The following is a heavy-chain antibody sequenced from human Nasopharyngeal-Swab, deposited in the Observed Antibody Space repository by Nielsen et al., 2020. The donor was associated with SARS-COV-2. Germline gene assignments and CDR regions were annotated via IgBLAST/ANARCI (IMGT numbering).Heavy chain of an antibody. CDR2: IIPIFGTA. J-gene: IGHJ6*03. V-gene: IGHV1-69*13. Sequence: SVKVSCKASGGTFSSYVISWVRQAPGQGLEWMGGIIPIFGTANYAQKFQGRVTITADESTSTAYMELSSLRSEDTAVYYCAIMTTVTSYLFYYYYMDVWGKGTTVTVSS. CDR3: AIMTTVTSYLFYYYYMDV. D-gene: IGHD4-11*01. CDR1: GGTFSSYV.